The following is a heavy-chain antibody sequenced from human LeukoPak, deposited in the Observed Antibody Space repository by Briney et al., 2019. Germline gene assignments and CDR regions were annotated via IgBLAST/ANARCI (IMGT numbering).Heavy chain of an antibody. Sequence: GGSLRLSCAASGFTFSSHWMHWVRQAPGEGLVWVSRVNGPGDWTHYADSVRGRFIISRDNAENTISLQMNNLRTEDTAVYFCAREVFEGQRQSDAFDVWGQGTMVTVSS. J-gene: IGHJ3*01. D-gene: IGHD6-25*01. CDR2: VNGPGDWT. CDR3: AREVFEGQRQSDAFDV. V-gene: IGHV3-74*01. CDR1: GFTFSSHW.